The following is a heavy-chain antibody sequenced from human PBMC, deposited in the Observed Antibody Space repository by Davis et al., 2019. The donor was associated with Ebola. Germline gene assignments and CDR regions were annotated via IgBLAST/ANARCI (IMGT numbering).Heavy chain of an antibody. CDR1: GFTFSSYA. Sequence: PGGSLRLSCAASGFTFSSYAMHWVRQAPGKGLEWVAVISYDGSNKYYADSVKGRFTISRDNSKNTLYLQMNSLRAEDTAVYYCARDRAPSSSWYGRAYYYYGMDVWGQGTTVTVSS. V-gene: IGHV3-30-3*01. D-gene: IGHD6-13*01. CDR3: ARDRAPSSSWYGRAYYYYGMDV. CDR2: ISYDGSNK. J-gene: IGHJ6*02.